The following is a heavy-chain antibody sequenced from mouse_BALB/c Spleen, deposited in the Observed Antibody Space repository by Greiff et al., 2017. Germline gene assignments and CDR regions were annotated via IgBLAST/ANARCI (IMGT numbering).Heavy chain of an antibody. CDR3: ARTPVREVYFDY. CDR1: GFNIKDTY. CDR2: IDPANGNT. Sequence: VHVKQSGAELVKPGASVKLSCTASGFNIKDTYMHWVKQRPEQGLEWIGRIDPANGNTKYDPKFQGKATITADTSSNTAYLQLSSLTSEDTAVYYCARTPVREVYFDYWGQGTTLTVSS. J-gene: IGHJ2*01. D-gene: IGHD3-2*02. V-gene: IGHV14-3*02.